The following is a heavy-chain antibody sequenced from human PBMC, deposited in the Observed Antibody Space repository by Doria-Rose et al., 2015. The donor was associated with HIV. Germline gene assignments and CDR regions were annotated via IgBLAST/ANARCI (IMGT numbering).Heavy chain of an antibody. Sequence: QVQLVQSGPVLVKPTETLTLTCTVSGVSLSSPGMGVSWIRQPPGKALERLANMFSDDERTYKTSLKSRLTISRGTSKSQVVLTMTDMDPVDTATYYCARIKSSRWYHKYYFDFWGQGTLVIVSA. CDR2: MFSDDER. CDR3: ARIKSSRWYHKYYFDF. J-gene: IGHJ4*02. CDR1: GVSLSSPGMG. V-gene: IGHV2-26*01. D-gene: IGHD6-13*01.